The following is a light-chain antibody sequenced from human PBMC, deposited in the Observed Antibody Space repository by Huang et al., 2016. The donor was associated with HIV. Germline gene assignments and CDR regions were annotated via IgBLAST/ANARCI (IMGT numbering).Light chain of an antibody. CDR3: QQYSTWPPIT. Sequence: EIVMTQSPATLSLSPGGRATLSCRASQSVSSDLAWYQQKPGQAPRRLIYGASTWATGIPGRFSGSGSGTEFTLTISSLQSEDFALYYCQQYSTWPPITFGQGTRLEIK. CDR2: GAS. J-gene: IGKJ5*01. CDR1: QSVSSD. V-gene: IGKV3-15*01.